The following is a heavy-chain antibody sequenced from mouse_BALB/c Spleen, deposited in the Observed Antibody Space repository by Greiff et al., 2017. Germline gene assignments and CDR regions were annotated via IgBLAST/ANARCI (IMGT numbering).Heavy chain of an antibody. V-gene: IGHV1-54*01. CDR3: ARRHYYGDY. CDR1: GYAFTNYL. J-gene: IGHJ2*01. CDR2: INPGSGGT. Sequence: VQLQQPGAELVRPGTSVKVSCKASGYAFTNYLIEWVKQRPGQGLEWIGVINPGSGGTNYNEKFKGKATLTADKSSSTAYMQLSSLTSDDSAVYFCARRHYYGDYWGQGTTLTVSS.